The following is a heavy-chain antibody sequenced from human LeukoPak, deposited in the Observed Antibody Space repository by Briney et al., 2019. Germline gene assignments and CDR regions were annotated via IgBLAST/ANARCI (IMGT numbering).Heavy chain of an antibody. J-gene: IGHJ4*02. Sequence: GGSLRLSCVASGFNFRNFAMTWVRQAPGKGPQWVATINAIDSETYYADSVRGRFIVSRDNSKSVLYLQMNNVRAEDTAVYRCAKQFLDADWGQGTLVTVSP. CDR1: GFNFRNFA. D-gene: IGHD3-3*01. CDR3: AKQFLDAD. CDR2: INAIDSET. V-gene: IGHV3-23*01.